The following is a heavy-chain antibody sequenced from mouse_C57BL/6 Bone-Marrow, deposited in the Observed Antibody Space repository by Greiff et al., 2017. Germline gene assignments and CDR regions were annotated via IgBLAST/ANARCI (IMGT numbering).Heavy chain of an antibody. Sequence: VKLQQSGTVLARPGASVKLSCKTSGYTFTSYWMHWVKQRPGQGLEWIGGIYPGNSGTSYNQKFKGKAKLTAGKSSSTAYMELSRLTTEDSAVYFCTRNGSCARFAYWGQGTLVTVSA. V-gene: IGHV1-5*01. CDR2: IYPGNSGT. J-gene: IGHJ3*01. CDR3: TRNGSCARFAY. CDR1: GYTFTSYW. D-gene: IGHD1-2*01.